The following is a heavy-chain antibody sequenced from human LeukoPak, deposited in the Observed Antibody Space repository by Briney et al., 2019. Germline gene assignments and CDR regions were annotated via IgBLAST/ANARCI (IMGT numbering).Heavy chain of an antibody. V-gene: IGHV4-31*03. CDR2: IYYSGST. CDR3: ATMVRGVNPSPDAFDI. J-gene: IGHJ3*02. D-gene: IGHD3-10*01. Sequence: SETLSLTCTVSGGSISSGDYYWSWIRQHPGKGLEWIGYIYYSGSTYYNPSLKSRVTISVDTSKNQFSLKLSSVTAADTAVYYCATMVRGVNPSPDAFDIWGQGTMVTVSS. CDR1: GGSISSGDYY.